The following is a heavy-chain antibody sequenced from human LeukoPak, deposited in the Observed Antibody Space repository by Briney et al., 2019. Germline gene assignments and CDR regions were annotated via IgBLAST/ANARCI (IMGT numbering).Heavy chain of an antibody. V-gene: IGHV3-23*01. Sequence: GGSLRLSCAVSGFTFSSYAMIWVRQAPGKGLEWVSLISGSGDNTLYADSVKGRFTISRDNSKNTLYLQMNSLRAEDTAVYYCAKERSGWNFDYWGQGTLVTVSS. D-gene: IGHD6-19*01. CDR1: GFTFSSYA. CDR2: ISGSGDNT. J-gene: IGHJ4*02. CDR3: AKERSGWNFDY.